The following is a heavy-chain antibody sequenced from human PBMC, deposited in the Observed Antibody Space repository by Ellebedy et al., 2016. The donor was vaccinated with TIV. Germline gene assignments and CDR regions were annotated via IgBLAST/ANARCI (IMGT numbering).Heavy chain of an antibody. CDR1: GGSFSGYY. V-gene: IGHV4-34*01. D-gene: IGHD3-22*01. Sequence: SETLSLXCAVYGGSFSGYYWSWIRQPPGRGLEWIGEINHGGGTYYNPSLKSRVTISLDTSKNQFPLKLSSVTAADTAVYYCARGDSSGYVFDYWGQGTLVTVSS. CDR2: INHGGGT. CDR3: ARGDSSGYVFDY. J-gene: IGHJ4*02.